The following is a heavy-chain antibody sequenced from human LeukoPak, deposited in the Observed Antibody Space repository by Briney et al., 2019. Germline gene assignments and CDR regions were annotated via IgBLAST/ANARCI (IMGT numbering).Heavy chain of an antibody. J-gene: IGHJ4*02. D-gene: IGHD3-9*01. Sequence: GGSLRLSCAASGFTFSSYGMHWVRQAPGKGLEWVAVISYDGGNKYYADSVKGRFTISRDNSKNTLYLQMNSLRAEDTAVYYCAKGVGYFDWLLLGSYFDYWGQGTLVTVSS. CDR2: ISYDGGNK. CDR1: GFTFSSYG. V-gene: IGHV3-30*18. CDR3: AKGVGYFDWLLLGSYFDY.